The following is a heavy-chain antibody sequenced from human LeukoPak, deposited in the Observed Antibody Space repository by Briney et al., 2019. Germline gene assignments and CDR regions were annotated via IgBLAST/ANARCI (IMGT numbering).Heavy chain of an antibody. CDR2: ISGSGGST. V-gene: IGHV3-23*01. Sequence: PGGSLRLSCAASGFTFSSYAMSWVRQAPGKGLEWVSAISGSGGSTYYADSVKGRFTISRDNSKNTLYLQMNSLRAEDTAAYYCAKGTQLVPNYFDYWGQGTLVTVSS. CDR3: AKGTQLVPNYFDY. J-gene: IGHJ4*02. CDR1: GFTFSSYA. D-gene: IGHD6-13*01.